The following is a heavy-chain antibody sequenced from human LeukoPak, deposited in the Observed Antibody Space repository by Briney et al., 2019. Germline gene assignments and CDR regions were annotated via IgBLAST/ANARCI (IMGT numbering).Heavy chain of an antibody. D-gene: IGHD6-6*01. V-gene: IGHV4-34*01. J-gene: IGHJ6*02. CDR3: AREISLVGGSMDV. CDR2: INHSGST. CDR1: GGSSSGYY. Sequence: SETLSLTCAVYGGSSSGYYWSWIRQPPGKGLEWIGEINHSGSTNYNPSLKSRVTISVDTSKNQFSLKLSSVTAADTAVYYCAREISLVGGSMDVWGQGTTVTVSS.